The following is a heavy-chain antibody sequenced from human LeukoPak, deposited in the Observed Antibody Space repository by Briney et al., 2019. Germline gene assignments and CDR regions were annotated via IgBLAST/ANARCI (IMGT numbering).Heavy chain of an antibody. D-gene: IGHD3-3*02. J-gene: IGHJ3*02. V-gene: IGHV4-59*12. CDR1: GGSISTNY. CDR3: AREVLAEAFDI. CDR2: IYYTGTT. Sequence: SETLSLTCTVSGGSISTNYWSWIRQPPGKGLEWIGYIYYTGTTNDNPSLKSRVAMSVDTSKNQFSLKLSSVTAADTAVYYCAREVLAEAFDIWGQGTMVTVSS.